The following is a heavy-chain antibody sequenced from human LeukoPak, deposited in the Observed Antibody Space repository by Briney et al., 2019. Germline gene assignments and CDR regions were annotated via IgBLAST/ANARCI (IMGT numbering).Heavy chain of an antibody. CDR2: ISWDGSTT. CDR1: GFIFDDYI. D-gene: IGHD6-13*01. Sequence: GGSLRLSCATSGFIFDDYIMHWVRQAPGKGLEWVSLISWDGSTTYYADSVKGRFTISRDNTNNSLYLHLTSLRNDDTALYYCAKDERRIAATGSWGFDHWGQGTLVTVSS. V-gene: IGHV3-43*01. J-gene: IGHJ4*02. CDR3: AKDERRIAATGSWGFDH.